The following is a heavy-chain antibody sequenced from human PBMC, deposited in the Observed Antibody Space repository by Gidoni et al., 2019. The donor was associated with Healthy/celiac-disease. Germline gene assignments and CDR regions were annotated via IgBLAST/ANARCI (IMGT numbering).Heavy chain of an antibody. V-gene: IGHV3-9*01. D-gene: IGHD2-15*01. CDR1: GFTFDVYA. Sequence: EVQLVESGGGLVQPGRSLRLSCAASGFTFDVYAMHWVRQAPGKGLEWVSGISWNSGSIGYADSVKGRFTISRDNAKNSLYLQMNSLRAEDTALYYCAKDKAPIVVVVAANPGYYYYGMDVWGQGTTVTVSS. CDR3: AKDKAPIVVVVAANPGYYYYGMDV. J-gene: IGHJ6*02. CDR2: ISWNSGSI.